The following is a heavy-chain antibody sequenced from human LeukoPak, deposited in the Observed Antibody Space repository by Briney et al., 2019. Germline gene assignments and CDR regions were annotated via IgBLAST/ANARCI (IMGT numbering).Heavy chain of an antibody. V-gene: IGHV4-39*01. J-gene: IGHJ3*02. CDR2: IYYSGST. Sequence: SSETLSLTCVVYGGSSSGFYWGWIRQPPGKGLEWIGSIYYSGSTYYNPSLKSRVTISVDTSKNQFSLKLSSVTAADTAVYYCARPEDGYNRGGDAFDIWGQGIMVTVSS. D-gene: IGHD5-24*01. CDR1: GGSSSGFY. CDR3: ARPEDGYNRGGDAFDI.